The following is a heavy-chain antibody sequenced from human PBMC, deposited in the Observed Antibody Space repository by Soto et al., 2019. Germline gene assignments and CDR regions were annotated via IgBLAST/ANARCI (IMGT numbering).Heavy chain of an antibody. Sequence: GESLKISCKGSGFSFTSYWISWVRQMPGKGLEWMGRIDPSDSYTNYSPSFQGHVTISADKSISTAYLQWSSLKASDTAMYYCARHDISDRDYYYYGMDVWGQGTTVTVSS. V-gene: IGHV5-10-1*01. CDR1: GFSFTSYW. D-gene: IGHD3-9*01. CDR2: IDPSDSYT. J-gene: IGHJ6*02. CDR3: ARHDISDRDYYYYGMDV.